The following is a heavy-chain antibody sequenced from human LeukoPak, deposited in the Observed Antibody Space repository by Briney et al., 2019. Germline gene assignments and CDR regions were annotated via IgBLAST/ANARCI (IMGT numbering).Heavy chain of an antibody. CDR1: GYTFTGYY. CDR2: IYPNSGGT. D-gene: IGHD3-3*01. V-gene: IGHV1-2*02. CDR3: ARQKTTPDFWSGYVDGDAFDI. Sequence: VSVTVSCKASGYTFTGYYMLWVRQAPGQGREWMGWIYPNSGGTNYAQKFHARVTMTRDTSISTAYMEPSRLRSDATAVYYCARQKTTPDFWSGYVDGDAFDIWGQGTMVTVSS. J-gene: IGHJ3*02.